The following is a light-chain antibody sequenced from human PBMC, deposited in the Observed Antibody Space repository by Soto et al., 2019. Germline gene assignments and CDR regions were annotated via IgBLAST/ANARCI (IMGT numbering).Light chain of an antibody. J-gene: IGKJ1*01. V-gene: IGKV3-15*01. Sequence: EVVLTQSPATLSLSPGERATLSCRASQSVSTNFAWYLQKPGQAPRLLIYGASTRATAVPARFTASGSGTEFTLSISSLQSDDFGVYYCQQYDTWPRTVGQGTKVDIK. CDR1: QSVSTN. CDR2: GAS. CDR3: QQYDTWPRT.